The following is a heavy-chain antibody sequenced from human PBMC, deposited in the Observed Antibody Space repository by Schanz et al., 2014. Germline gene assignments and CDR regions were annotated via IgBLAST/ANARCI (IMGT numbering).Heavy chain of an antibody. J-gene: IGHJ2*01. D-gene: IGHD1-1*01. CDR2: VFPNGIT. Sequence: QVQLQESGPGLVKPSQTLSLTCTVSGGSIRSGTYYWSWIRQPAGKALEWVGRVFPNGITNYNPALKRRVTTSLDTSKNQLSLTLASLTAADTAVYYCARDTTWRLDLWGRGTLVTVSS. CDR3: ARDTTWRLDL. CDR1: GGSIRSGTYY. V-gene: IGHV4-61*02.